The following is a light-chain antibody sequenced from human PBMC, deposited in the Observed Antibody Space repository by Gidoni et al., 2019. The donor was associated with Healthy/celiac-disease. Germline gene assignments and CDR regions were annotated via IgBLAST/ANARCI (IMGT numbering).Light chain of an antibody. CDR1: SSNIGSNT. Sequence: QSVLTQPPSASGPPGQGVTISCSGSSSNIGSNTVNWYQQLPGTAPKLLIYSNNQRPSGVPDRFSGSKSGTSASLAISGRQSEDEADYYCAAWDDSLNGVVFGGGTKLTVL. J-gene: IGLJ2*01. CDR2: SNN. V-gene: IGLV1-44*01. CDR3: AAWDDSLNGVV.